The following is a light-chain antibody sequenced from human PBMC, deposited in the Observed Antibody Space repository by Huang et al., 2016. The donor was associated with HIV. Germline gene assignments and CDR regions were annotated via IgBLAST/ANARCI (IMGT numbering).Light chain of an antibody. CDR1: QSVRRI. CDR3: QQYDDWPLT. V-gene: IGKV3-15*01. Sequence: EIVMTQSPASLSVSPGETATLSCRASQSVRRIVAWYQQKPGQAPRRLIYGASTRATGSPARFSGSGSGTEFTLTINSLKSEDFAVYYCQQYDDWPLTFGGGTKVEMK. J-gene: IGKJ4*01. CDR2: GAS.